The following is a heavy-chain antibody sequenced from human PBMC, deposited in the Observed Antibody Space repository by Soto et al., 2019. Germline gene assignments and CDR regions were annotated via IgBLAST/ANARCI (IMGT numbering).Heavy chain of an antibody. CDR3: VRDAGQYLDNRRFEP. V-gene: IGHV3-7*01. CDR2: IKEDGSET. J-gene: IGHJ5*02. CDR1: VYTFNRYW. D-gene: IGHD1-1*01. Sequence: VGSLRLSCVSSVYTFNRYWMNCVRHAPGKGLEWVANIKEDGSETYYVDSVEGRFTISRDNARNSVSLQMNSLRAEDTAVYYCVRDAGQYLDNRRFEPWGPGTLVTVSS.